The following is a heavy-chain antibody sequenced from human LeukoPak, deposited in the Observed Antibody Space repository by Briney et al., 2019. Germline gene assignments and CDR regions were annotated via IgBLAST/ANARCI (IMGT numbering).Heavy chain of an antibody. CDR3: AKDDGTTAFWYFDL. D-gene: IGHD1-7*01. CDR1: GFPFDDYA. Sequence: GGSLRLSCAASGFPFDDYAMHRVRQAPGKGLEWVALITGDGKTIYYADSVKGRFTISRDNSRNSLYLQMNSLRTEDTALYYCAKDDGTTAFWYFDLWGRGTLVTVSS. CDR2: ITGDGKTI. J-gene: IGHJ2*01. V-gene: IGHV3-43*02.